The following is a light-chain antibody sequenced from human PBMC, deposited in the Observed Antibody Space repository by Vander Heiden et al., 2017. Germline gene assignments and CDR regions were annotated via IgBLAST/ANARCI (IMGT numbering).Light chain of an antibody. CDR3: SSYTSSSTRSVV. J-gene: IGLJ2*01. CDR2: EVS. CDR1: SSDVGGYNY. V-gene: IGLV2-14*01. Sequence: QSALTQPASVSGSPGPSITISCTGTSSDVGGYNYVSWYQQHPGKASKLMIYEVSNRPSGASNRFSGSKSGNTASLTISGLQAEDEADYYCSSYTSSSTRSVVFGGGTKLTVL.